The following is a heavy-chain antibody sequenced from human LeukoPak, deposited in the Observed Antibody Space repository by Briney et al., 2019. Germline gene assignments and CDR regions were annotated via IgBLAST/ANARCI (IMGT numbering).Heavy chain of an antibody. Sequence: PGGSLRLSCAASGFTVSSNYMSWVRQAPGQGLEWVSVIYSGGSTYYAASVKRRFTISRDNSKNSLSLQMNSLSAEDTAVYYCASLAYWGQGTLVTVSS. CDR1: GFTVSSNY. V-gene: IGHV3-66*02. CDR3: ASLAY. J-gene: IGHJ4*02. CDR2: IYSGGST.